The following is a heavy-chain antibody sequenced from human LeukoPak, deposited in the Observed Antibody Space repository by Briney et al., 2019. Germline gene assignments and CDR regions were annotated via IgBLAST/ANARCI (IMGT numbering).Heavy chain of an antibody. CDR2: IYYSGST. D-gene: IGHD3-3*01. CDR1: GGSISTSSYY. V-gene: IGHV4-39*07. J-gene: IGHJ4*02. Sequence: SETLSLTCTVSGGSISTSSYYWGWIRQPPGKGLEWIGTIYYSGSTYYNPSLKSRVTMSIDTSKSQFSLKLSSVTAADTAVYYCARGFAVDYWGQGTLVTVSS. CDR3: ARGFAVDY.